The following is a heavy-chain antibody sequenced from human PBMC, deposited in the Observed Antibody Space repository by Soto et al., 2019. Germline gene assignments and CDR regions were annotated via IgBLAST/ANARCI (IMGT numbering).Heavy chain of an antibody. CDR3: ARVGYYDSLTGYSPGFDY. J-gene: IGHJ4*02. D-gene: IGHD3-9*01. CDR1: GYTFTSYA. CDR2: INAGNGNT. V-gene: IGHV1-3*01. Sequence: VASVKVSCKASGYTFTSYAMHWVRQAPGQRLEWMGWINAGNGNTKYSQKFQGRVTITRDTSASTAYMELSSLRSEDTAVYYCARVGYYDSLTGYSPGFDYWGQGTLVTVSS.